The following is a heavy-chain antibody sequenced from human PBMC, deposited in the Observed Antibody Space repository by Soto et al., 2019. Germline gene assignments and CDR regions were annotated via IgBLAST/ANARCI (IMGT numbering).Heavy chain of an antibody. CDR1: GGSISSYY. D-gene: IGHD2-2*01. CDR3: ARRVPAATDAFDI. J-gene: IGHJ3*02. Sequence: SETLSLTCTVSGGSISSYYWSWIRQPPGKGLEWIGYIYYSGSTNYNPSLKSRVTISVDTSKNQFSLKLSSVTAADTAVYYCARRVPAATDAFDIWGQGTMVTVSS. V-gene: IGHV4-59*08. CDR2: IYYSGST.